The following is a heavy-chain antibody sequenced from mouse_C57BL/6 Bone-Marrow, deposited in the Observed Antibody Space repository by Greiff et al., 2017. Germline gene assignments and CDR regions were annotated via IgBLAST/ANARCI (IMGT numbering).Heavy chain of an antibody. D-gene: IGHD1-1*01. CDR2: ISSGGSYT. Sequence: EVMLVESGGDLVKPGGSLKLSCAASGFTFSSYGMSWVRQTPDKRLEWVATISSGGSYTYYPDSVKGRFTISRDNAKNTLYLQMSNLKSEDTAMYYCARITTVVVPRDYGGQGTSVTVSS. J-gene: IGHJ4*01. V-gene: IGHV5-6*01. CDR3: ARITTVVVPRDY. CDR1: GFTFSSYG.